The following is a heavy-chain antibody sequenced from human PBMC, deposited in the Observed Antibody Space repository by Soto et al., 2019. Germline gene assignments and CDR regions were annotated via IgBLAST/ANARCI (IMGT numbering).Heavy chain of an antibody. CDR3: ARGGPEYSSPPGCLDY. Sequence: QVQLVQSGAEVKKPGSSVKVSCKASGGTFSSYTISWVRQAPGQGLEWMGRIIPILGIANYAQKFQGRVTITADKSTSTAYMELSSLRSEDTAVYYCARGGPEYSSPPGCLDYWGQGTLVTVSS. D-gene: IGHD6-6*01. V-gene: IGHV1-69*02. J-gene: IGHJ4*02. CDR1: GGTFSSYT. CDR2: IIPILGIA.